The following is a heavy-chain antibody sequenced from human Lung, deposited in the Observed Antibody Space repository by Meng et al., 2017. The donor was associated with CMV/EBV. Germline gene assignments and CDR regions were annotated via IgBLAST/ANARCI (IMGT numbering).Heavy chain of an antibody. V-gene: IGHV4-55*03. Sequence: HGQVQSCGPARLKPVAVHSVLCAVAANFIPNHYLWVWVGQPPGQGLGGFGVIPHRGSSAYNPSLKSLVSISIDKSKNQFSLKLTSVTAADTAVYHCLGRSGVSVWGQGTLVTVSS. J-gene: IGHJ1*01. CDR2: IPHRGSS. D-gene: IGHD1-26*01. CDR1: ANFIPNHYL. CDR3: LGRSGVSV.